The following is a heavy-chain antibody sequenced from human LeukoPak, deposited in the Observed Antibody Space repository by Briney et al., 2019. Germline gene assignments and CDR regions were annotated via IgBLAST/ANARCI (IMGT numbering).Heavy chain of an antibody. CDR2: ISTGSSTI. CDR3: ARVAEIQLWLRSAFDY. CDR1: GFTFSTYS. Sequence: PGGSLRLSYAASGFTFSTYSMNRVRQAPGKGLAWVSFISTGSSTIYYADSVKGRFTISRDNAKNSLYLQMNSLRDEDTAVYYCARVAEIQLWLRSAFDYWGQGTLVTVSS. V-gene: IGHV3-48*02. J-gene: IGHJ4*02. D-gene: IGHD5-18*01.